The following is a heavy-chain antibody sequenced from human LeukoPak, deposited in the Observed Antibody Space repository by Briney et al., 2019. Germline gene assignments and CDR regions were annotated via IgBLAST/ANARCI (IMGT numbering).Heavy chain of an antibody. J-gene: IGHJ4*02. CDR1: VFTFSDYY. D-gene: IGHD3-10*01. V-gene: IGHV3-11*01. CDR2: ISSSGSTI. Sequence: GGSLRLSCAASVFTFSDYYMSWIRQAPGKGLEWVSYISSSGSTIYYAYSVKGRFTISRDNAKNSLYLKMNSLRAEETAVYYCARGVGSGSYDYWGQGTLVTVSS. CDR3: ARGVGSGSYDY.